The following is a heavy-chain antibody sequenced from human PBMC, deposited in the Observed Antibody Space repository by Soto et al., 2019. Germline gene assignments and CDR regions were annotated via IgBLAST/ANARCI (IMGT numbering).Heavy chain of an antibody. J-gene: IGHJ6*02. CDR3: AREHNWNYEGYYSYYGMDV. CDR1: GGTFSSYA. D-gene: IGHD1-7*01. Sequence: QVQLVQSGAEVKKPGSSVKVSCKASGGTFSSYAISWVRQAPRQGLEWMGGIIPIFGTANYAQKFQGRVTITADESTSTAYMELSSLRSEDTAVYYCAREHNWNYEGYYSYYGMDVWGQGTTVTVSS. CDR2: IIPIFGTA. V-gene: IGHV1-69*01.